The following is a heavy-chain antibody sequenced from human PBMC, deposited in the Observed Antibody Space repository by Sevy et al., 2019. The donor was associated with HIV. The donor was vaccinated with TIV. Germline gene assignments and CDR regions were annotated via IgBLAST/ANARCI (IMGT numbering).Heavy chain of an antibody. CDR1: GFTFSSYW. J-gene: IGHJ3*02. CDR3: AREGSITMIVVVKGAFDI. V-gene: IGHV3-7*01. CDR2: IKQDGSEK. D-gene: IGHD3-22*01. Sequence: GGSLRLSCAASGFTFSSYWMSWVRQAPGKGLEWVVNIKQDGSEKYYVDSVKGRFTISRDNAKNSLYLQMNSLRAEDTAVYYCAREGSITMIVVVKGAFDIWGQGTMVTVSS.